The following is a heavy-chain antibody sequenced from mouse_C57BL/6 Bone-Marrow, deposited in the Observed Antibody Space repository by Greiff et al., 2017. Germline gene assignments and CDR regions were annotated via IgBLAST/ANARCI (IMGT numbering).Heavy chain of an antibody. J-gene: IGHJ4*01. V-gene: IGHV14-3*01. CDR1: GFNIKNTY. D-gene: IGHD1-1*01. CDR3: ARCSFYYAMDY. CDR2: IDPANGNT. Sequence: VQLQQSVAELVRPGASVKLSCTASGFNIKNTYMHWVKQRPEQGLEWIGRIDPANGNTKYAPKFQGKATITADTSSHTASLQLSSLQAEEPDIYYCARCSFYYAMDYWGQGTSVTVSS.